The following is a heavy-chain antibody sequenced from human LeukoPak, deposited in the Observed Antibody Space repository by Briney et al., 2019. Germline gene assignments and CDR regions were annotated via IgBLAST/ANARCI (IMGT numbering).Heavy chain of an antibody. V-gene: IGHV2-5*01. J-gene: IGHJ4*02. CDR1: GFSLTTSGVG. Sequence: SGPTLVKPTQTLTLTCSFSGFSLTTSGVGVGWIRQSPGKALEWLALIYWNNDNRYSPSLKTRLTITKDTPKNQVVLTMTEMDPVDTATYYCAHYGDYRFMYYFDYWGQGTLVTVSS. D-gene: IGHD4-17*01. CDR3: AHYGDYRFMYYFDY. CDR2: IYWNNDN.